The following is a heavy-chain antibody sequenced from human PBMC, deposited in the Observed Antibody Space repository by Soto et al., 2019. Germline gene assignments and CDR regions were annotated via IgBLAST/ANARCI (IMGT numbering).Heavy chain of an antibody. CDR3: ARVRRSGWNCPRGKYYFDY. Sequence: SETLSLTCAVYGGSFSGYYWSWIRQPPGKGLEWIGEINHSGSTNYNPSLKGRVTISVDTSKNQFSLKLSSVTAADTAVYYCARVRRSGWNCPRGKYYFDYWGQGTLVTVSS. J-gene: IGHJ4*02. CDR1: GGSFSGYY. CDR2: INHSGST. V-gene: IGHV4-34*01. D-gene: IGHD1-7*01.